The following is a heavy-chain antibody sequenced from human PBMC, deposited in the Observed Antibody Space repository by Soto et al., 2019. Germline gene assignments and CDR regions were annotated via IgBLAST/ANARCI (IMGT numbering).Heavy chain of an antibody. V-gene: IGHV5-51*01. D-gene: IGHD2-2*01. CDR2: IYPGDSDT. CDR1: GYSFTSYW. Sequence: PGESLKISCKGSGYSFTSYWIGWVRQMPVKGLEWMGIIYPGDSDTRYSPSFQGQVTISADKSISTAYLQWSSLKASDTAMYYCARNIVPAALSIQATTWRVGGMDVWAQGTTVTFSS. J-gene: IGHJ6*02. CDR3: ARNIVPAALSIQATTWRVGGMDV.